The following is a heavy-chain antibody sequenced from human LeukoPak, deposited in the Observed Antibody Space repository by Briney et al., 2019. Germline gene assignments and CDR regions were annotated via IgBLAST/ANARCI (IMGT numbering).Heavy chain of an antibody. CDR1: GFTFSSYG. J-gene: IGHJ4*02. CDR3: AKEGSGVRGSYYFDC. D-gene: IGHD3-10*01. Sequence: GGSLRLSCEASGFTFSSYGMHWVRQAPGKGLEWVAILWSDGINKYYTDSVKGRFTISRDNSKNTLYLQMDSLRAEDTAVYYCAKEGSGVRGSYYFDCWGQGTLVTVSS. V-gene: IGHV3-33*06. CDR2: LWSDGINK.